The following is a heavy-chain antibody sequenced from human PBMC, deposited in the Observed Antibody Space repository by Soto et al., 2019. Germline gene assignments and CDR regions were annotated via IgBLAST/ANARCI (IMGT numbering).Heavy chain of an antibody. CDR3: VVIISYYYYYVDV. CDR2: IIPILGIA. V-gene: IGHV1-69*02. D-gene: IGHD3-3*01. J-gene: IGHJ6*03. Sequence: GASVKVSCKASGGTFSSYTISWVRQAPGQGLEWMGRIIPILGIANYAQKFQGRVTITADKSTSTAYMELSSLRSEDTAVYYCVVIISYYYYYVDVWGKGITVTVAS. CDR1: GGTFSSYT.